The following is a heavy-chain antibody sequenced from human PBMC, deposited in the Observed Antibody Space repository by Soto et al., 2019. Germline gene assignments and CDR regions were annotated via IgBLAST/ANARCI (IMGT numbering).Heavy chain of an antibody. CDR1: GHTFTTFY. D-gene: IGHD1-26*01. J-gene: IGHJ4*02. Sequence: QVQLVQSGTEVKKPGASVKVSCKASGHTFTTFYMHWVRQAPGQGLEWMGIINPSGDSTTYPQKFQGRLTMTRDTSTSTVYMELTSLRSEDAAVYYCAGALVEATGLGYWGQGTLVAVSS. CDR3: AGALVEATGLGY. CDR2: INPSGDST. V-gene: IGHV1-46*01.